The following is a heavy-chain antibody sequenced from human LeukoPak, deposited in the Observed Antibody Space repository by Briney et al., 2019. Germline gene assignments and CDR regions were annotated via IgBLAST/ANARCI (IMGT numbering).Heavy chain of an antibody. V-gene: IGHV4-59*08. CDR2: IFYSGDT. J-gene: IGHJ6*02. Sequence: SETLSRTCTVSGGSIKTFLWSWVRQPPGKGLEWIGYIFYSGDTNYNPSLKSRVTISLDTAEKQLSLKLTSVTAADTAVYYCARLVVGTTPYYHYYHGMDVRGQGTTVTVSS. CDR3: ARLVVGTTPYYHYYHGMDV. CDR1: GGSIKTFL. D-gene: IGHD1-26*01.